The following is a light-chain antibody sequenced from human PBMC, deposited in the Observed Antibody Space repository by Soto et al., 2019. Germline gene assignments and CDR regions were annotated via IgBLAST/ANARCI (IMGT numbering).Light chain of an antibody. J-gene: IGLJ2*01. V-gene: IGLV2-14*01. CDR1: SSDVGGYNY. CDR3: SSYTSSSTLVV. CDR2: DVS. Sequence: QSVPTQPASVSGSPGQSITISCTGTSSDVGGYNYVSWYQQHPGKAPKLMIYDVSNRPSGVSNRFSGSKSGNTASLTISGLQAEDEADYYCSSYTSSSTLVVFGGGTKVTVL.